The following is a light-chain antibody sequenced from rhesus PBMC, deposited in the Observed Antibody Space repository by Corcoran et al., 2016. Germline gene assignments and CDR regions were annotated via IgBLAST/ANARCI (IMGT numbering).Light chain of an antibody. J-gene: IGKJ3*01. CDR2: KAS. CDR3: QHGYGTPFT. CDR1: EKVNNY. V-gene: IGKV1-74*01. Sequence: DIQMTQSPSSLSASVGDRVTITCRASEKVNNYLNWYQQKPGKAPKLLNYKASTLQSGVPSRFRGSGSGTDYPFTISSLQPEDVATYYCQHGYGTPFTFGPGTKLDIK.